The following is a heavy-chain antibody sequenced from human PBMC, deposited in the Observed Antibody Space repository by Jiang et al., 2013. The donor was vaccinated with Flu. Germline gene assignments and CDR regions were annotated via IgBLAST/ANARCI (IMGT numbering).Heavy chain of an antibody. CDR3: ARGFPVVAATPYYFDY. Sequence: EVKKPGASVKVSCRASGYTFTAFSIHWVRQAPGQRLEWMGWINAGAGDTMYSQSFQGRVTITRDTSARTAYMELSRLRSDDTAVYYCARGFPVVAATPYYFDYWGQGTLVTVSS. J-gene: IGHJ4*02. V-gene: IGHV1-3*01. D-gene: IGHD2-15*01. CDR1: GYTFTAFS. CDR2: INAGAGDT.